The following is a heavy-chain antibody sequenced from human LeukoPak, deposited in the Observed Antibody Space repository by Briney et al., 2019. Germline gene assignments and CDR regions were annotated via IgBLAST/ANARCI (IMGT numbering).Heavy chain of an antibody. J-gene: IGHJ4*02. CDR2: IYYSGST. D-gene: IGHD1-26*01. V-gene: IGHV4-39*07. CDR1: GGSISSSSYY. Sequence: SETLSLTCTVSGGSISSSSYYWGWIRQPPGKGLEWIGSIYYSGSTYYNPSLKSRVTISVDTSKNQFSLKLSSVTAADTAVYYCARVGTIVGAPVFDYWGQGTLVTVSS. CDR3: ARVGTIVGAPVFDY.